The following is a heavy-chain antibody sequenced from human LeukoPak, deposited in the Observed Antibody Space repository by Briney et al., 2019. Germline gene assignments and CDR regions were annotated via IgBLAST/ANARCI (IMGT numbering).Heavy chain of an antibody. CDR1: GYTFTSYY. CDR3: ARDAPVVRGVIIAFDY. Sequence: ASVKVSCKASGYTFTSYYMHWMRQAPGQGLEWMGIINPSGGSTSYAQKFQGRVTMTRDTSTSTVYMELSSLRSEDTAVYYCARDAPVVRGVIIAFDYWGQGTLVTVSS. CDR2: INPSGGST. D-gene: IGHD3-10*01. J-gene: IGHJ4*02. V-gene: IGHV1-46*01.